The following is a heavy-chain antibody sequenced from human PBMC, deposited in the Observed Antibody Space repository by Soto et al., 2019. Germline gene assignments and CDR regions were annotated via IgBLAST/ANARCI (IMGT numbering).Heavy chain of an antibody. CDR3: ARGRGRIFDY. CDR1: GGSFSGYY. J-gene: IGHJ4*02. Sequence: QVQLQQWGAGLLKPSETLSLTFAVYGGSFSGYYWNWIRQPPGKGLEWIWEINHSGSTNYNPSLKSRVTISVDTSKNQFSLKLSSVTAADTAVYYCARGRGRIFDYWGQGTLVTVSS. V-gene: IGHV4-34*01. CDR2: INHSGST. D-gene: IGHD3-10*01.